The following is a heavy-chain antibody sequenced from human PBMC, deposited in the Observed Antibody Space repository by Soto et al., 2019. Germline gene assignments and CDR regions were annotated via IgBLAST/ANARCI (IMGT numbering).Heavy chain of an antibody. V-gene: IGHV3-9*01. CDR3: ARNYYDSGGGFDY. Sequence: GGSLRLSCAASGFTFDDYAMHWARQAPGKGLEWVSGISWNSGSIGYADSVKGRFTISRDNSKNTLYLQMNSLRAEDTAVYYCARNYYDSGGGFDYWGQGTLVTVSS. D-gene: IGHD3-22*01. CDR1: GFTFDDYA. CDR2: ISWNSGSI. J-gene: IGHJ4*02.